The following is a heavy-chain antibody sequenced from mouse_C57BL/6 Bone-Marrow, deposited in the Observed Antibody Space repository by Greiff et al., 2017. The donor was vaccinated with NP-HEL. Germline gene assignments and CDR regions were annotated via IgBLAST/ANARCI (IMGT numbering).Heavy chain of an antibody. CDR2: INPSSGYT. CDR3: AYSMAGFAY. Sequence: QVHVKQSGAELARPGASVKMSCKASGYTFTSYTMHWVKQRPGQGLEWIGYINPSSGYTKYNQKFKDKATLTADKSSSTAYMQLSSLTSEDSAVYYCAYSMAGFAYWGKETRVTVSA. V-gene: IGHV1-4*01. D-gene: IGHD2-10*02. CDR1: GYTFTSYT. J-gene: IGHJ3*01.